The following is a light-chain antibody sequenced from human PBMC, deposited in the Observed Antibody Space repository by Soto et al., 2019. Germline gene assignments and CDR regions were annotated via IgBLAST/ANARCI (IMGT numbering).Light chain of an antibody. Sequence: QSALTQPASVSGSPGQSITISCTGTSSDVGSYDLVSWYQHHPGTAPKLILYEVTKRPSGVSNRFSGSKSGNTASLTISGLPTEDDSHYYCCSYANGNTLLFGGGTKLTVL. CDR3: CSYANGNTLL. J-gene: IGLJ2*01. CDR2: EVT. CDR1: SSDVGSYDL. V-gene: IGLV2-23*02.